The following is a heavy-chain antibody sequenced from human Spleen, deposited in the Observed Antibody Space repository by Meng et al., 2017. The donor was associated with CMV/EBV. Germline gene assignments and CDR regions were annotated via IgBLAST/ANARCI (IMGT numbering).Heavy chain of an antibody. D-gene: IGHD1-14*01. CDR2: INHSGST. V-gene: IGHV4-34*01. CDR3: ARGPETFDY. Sequence: VQLKQGGAGLLKPSETLSLTCAVYGGSFSGYYWSWIRQPPGKGLEWIGEINHSGSTNYNPSLKSRVTISVDTSKNQFSLKLSSVTAADTAVYYCARGPETFDYWGQGTLVTVSS. J-gene: IGHJ4*02. CDR1: GGSFSGYY.